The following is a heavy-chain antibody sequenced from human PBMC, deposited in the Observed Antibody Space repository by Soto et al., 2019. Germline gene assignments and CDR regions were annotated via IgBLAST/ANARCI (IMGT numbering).Heavy chain of an antibody. CDR2: INPSGGRT. Sequence: QVQLVQSGAEVKKPGASVKISCKSSGYTFINYYVHWVRQAPGQGLEWMGMINPSGGRTTYPQKFQGRVTMTRDTSTSTVYVELSSLRSDDTAVFYCAIKKASTSRLTHYSYAIDVWGQGTTVTVTS. CDR3: AIKKASTSRLTHYSYAIDV. J-gene: IGHJ6*02. V-gene: IGHV1-46*01. CDR1: GYTFINYY.